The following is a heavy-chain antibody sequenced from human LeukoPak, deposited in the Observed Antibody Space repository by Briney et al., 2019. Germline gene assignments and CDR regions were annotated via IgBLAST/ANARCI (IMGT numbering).Heavy chain of an antibody. Sequence: PGGSLRLSCAASGFTFGDYYMSWIRQAPGKGLEWVANIKQDGSEKYYVDSVKGRFTISRDNAKNSLYLQMNSLTAADTAVYYCARGTRVGSIAAAGDDAFDIWGQGTMVTVSS. J-gene: IGHJ3*02. D-gene: IGHD6-13*01. V-gene: IGHV3-7*03. CDR2: IKQDGSEK. CDR1: GFTFGDYY. CDR3: ARGTRVGSIAAAGDDAFDI.